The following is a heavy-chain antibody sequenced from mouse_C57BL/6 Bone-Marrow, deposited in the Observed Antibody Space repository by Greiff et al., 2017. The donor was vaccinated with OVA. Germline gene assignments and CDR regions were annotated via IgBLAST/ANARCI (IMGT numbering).Heavy chain of an antibody. J-gene: IGHJ1*03. CDR2: INPYNGGT. D-gene: IGHD2-4*01. CDR1: GYTFTDYY. Sequence: EVQLVESGPVLVKPGASVKMSCKASGYTFTDYYMNWVKQSHGKSLEWIGVINPYNGGTSYNQKFKGKATLTVDKSSSTAYMELNSLTSEDSAVYYCARGDYDYGYWYFDVWGTGTTVTVSS. CDR3: ARGDYDYGYWYFDV. V-gene: IGHV1-19*01.